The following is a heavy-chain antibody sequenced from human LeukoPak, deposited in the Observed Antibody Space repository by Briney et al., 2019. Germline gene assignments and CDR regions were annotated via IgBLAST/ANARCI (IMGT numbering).Heavy chain of an antibody. CDR3: AREHSYYDSSGYYYGSGYFDY. J-gene: IGHJ4*02. D-gene: IGHD3-22*01. CDR1: GGSMSTYY. V-gene: IGHV4-59*01. Sequence: SETLSLTCTVSGGSMSTYYWSWIRQPPGKGLEWIGYIYYSGSTNYNPSLKSRVIISVDTSKNQFSLRLSSVTAADTAVYSCAREHSYYDSSGYYYGSGYFDYWGQGTLVTVSS. CDR2: IYYSGST.